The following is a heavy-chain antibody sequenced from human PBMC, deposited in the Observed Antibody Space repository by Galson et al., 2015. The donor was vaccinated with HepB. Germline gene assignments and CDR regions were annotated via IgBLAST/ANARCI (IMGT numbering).Heavy chain of an antibody. CDR1: GYSFTSYW. V-gene: IGHV1-18*04. Sequence: QSGAEVKKPGESLKISCKGSGYSFTSYWISWVRQAPGQGLEWMGWISAYNGNTNYAQKLQGRVTMTTDTSTSTAYMELRSLRSDDTAVYYCARDKPWLVRSNYWYFDLWGRGTLVTVSS. CDR3: ARDKPWLVRSNYWYFDL. CDR2: ISAYNGNT. J-gene: IGHJ2*01. D-gene: IGHD6-19*01.